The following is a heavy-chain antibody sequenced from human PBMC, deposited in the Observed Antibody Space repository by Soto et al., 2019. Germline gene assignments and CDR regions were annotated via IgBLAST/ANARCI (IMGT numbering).Heavy chain of an antibody. D-gene: IGHD1-26*01. Sequence: QVQLVQSGAEVKKPGASVKVSCKASGYTFTGYFLHWVRQAPGQGLEWMGWINPNTADTDYAQKFQGRVTMTRDTSIHTIYMELNRLRSADTSVYYCARGSTTYYGIVGNDYRGQGILVTVSS. CDR3: ARGSTTYYGIVGNDY. CDR1: GYTFTGYF. CDR2: INPNTADT. J-gene: IGHJ4*02. V-gene: IGHV1-2*02.